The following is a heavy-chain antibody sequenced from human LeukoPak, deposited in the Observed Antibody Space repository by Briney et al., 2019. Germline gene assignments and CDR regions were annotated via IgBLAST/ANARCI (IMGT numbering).Heavy chain of an antibody. Sequence: GGSLRLSCAASGFTFSKYAMSWVRQAPGKGLEWVSAISPSDGNTFYADSVKGRFTIFRDNSKNTLSLQMNSLRAEDTALYYCVKDSSVPYGITEWGQGTLVTVSS. CDR2: ISPSDGNT. D-gene: IGHD4-17*01. CDR3: VKDSSVPYGITE. J-gene: IGHJ4*02. CDR1: GFTFSKYA. V-gene: IGHV3-23*01.